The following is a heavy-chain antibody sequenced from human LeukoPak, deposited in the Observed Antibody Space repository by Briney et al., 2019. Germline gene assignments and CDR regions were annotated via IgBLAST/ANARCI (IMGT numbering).Heavy chain of an antibody. V-gene: IGHV4-59*08. J-gene: IGHJ4*02. D-gene: IGHD6-19*01. CDR1: GGSISSYY. CDR2: IYYSGST. CDR3: ARIDRAVAGTIDY. Sequence: PSETLSLTCTVAGGSISSYYWSWIRQPPGKGLEWIGYIYYSGSTNYNPSLKSRVTMSVDTSKNKFSLKLSSVTAADTAVYYCARIDRAVAGTIDYWGQGTLVTVSS.